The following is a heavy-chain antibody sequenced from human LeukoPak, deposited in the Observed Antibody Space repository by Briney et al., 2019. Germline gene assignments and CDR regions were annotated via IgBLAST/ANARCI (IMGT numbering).Heavy chain of an antibody. J-gene: IGHJ4*02. CDR1: GFTFSSYA. CDR2: ISGSGGST. Sequence: GGSLRLSCSASGFTFSSYAMHWVRQAPGKGLEWVSGISGSGGSTYYADSVRGRFTISRDNFKNTLDLQMSSLGAEDTAIYYCARTGVGGGYRFDYWGQGTLVTVSS. CDR3: ARTGVGGGYRFDY. D-gene: IGHD1-26*01. V-gene: IGHV3-23*01.